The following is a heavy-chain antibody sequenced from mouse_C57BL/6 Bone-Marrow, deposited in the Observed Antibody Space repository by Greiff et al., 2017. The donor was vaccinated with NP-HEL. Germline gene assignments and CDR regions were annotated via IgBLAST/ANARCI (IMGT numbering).Heavy chain of an antibody. CDR3: ARGLRRFAY. J-gene: IGHJ3*01. D-gene: IGHD2-4*01. CDR1: GFNIKDDY. CDR2: IDPSDSYT. Sequence: VQLQQSGAELVRPGASVKLSCTASGFNIKDDYMHWVKQRPGQGLEWIGEIDPSDSYTNYNQKFKGKSTLTVDKSSSTAYMQLSSLTSEDSAVYYCARGLRRFAYWGQGTLVTVSA. V-gene: IGHV1-69*01.